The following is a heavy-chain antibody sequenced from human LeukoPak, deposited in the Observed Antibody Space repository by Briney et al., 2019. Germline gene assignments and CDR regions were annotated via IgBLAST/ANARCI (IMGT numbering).Heavy chain of an antibody. CDR1: GGSFSGYY. J-gene: IGHJ4*02. Sequence: SETLSLTCAVYGGSFSGYYWSWIRQPPGKGLEWIGEINHSGSTNYNPSLKSRVTISVDTSKNQFSLKLSSVTAADTAVYYCARRNMITFGGVIDYWGQGTLVTVSS. CDR3: ARRNMITFGGVIDY. V-gene: IGHV4-34*01. D-gene: IGHD3-16*01. CDR2: INHSGST.